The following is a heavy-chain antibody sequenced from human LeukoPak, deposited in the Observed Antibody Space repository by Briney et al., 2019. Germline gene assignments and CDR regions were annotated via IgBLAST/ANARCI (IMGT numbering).Heavy chain of an antibody. D-gene: IGHD4-17*01. Sequence: GGSLRLSCAASGFTFSDYYMSWIRQAPGKGLEWVSYISSSGSTIYYADSVKGRFTISRGNAKNSLYLQMNSLRAEDTAVYYCARDRSRTTVTTRNDGDYWGQGTLVTVSS. CDR1: GFTFSDYY. CDR2: ISSSGSTI. J-gene: IGHJ4*02. CDR3: ARDRSRTTVTTRNDGDY. V-gene: IGHV3-11*01.